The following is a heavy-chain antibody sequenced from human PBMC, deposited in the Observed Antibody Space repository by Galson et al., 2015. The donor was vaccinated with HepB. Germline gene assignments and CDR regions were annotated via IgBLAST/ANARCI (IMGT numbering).Heavy chain of an antibody. J-gene: IGHJ4*02. CDR2: IKQDGSDK. CDR3: AREDYGGNSLDY. Sequence: SLRLSCAASGFTFYTYWMSWVRQAPGKGLEWVANIKQDGSDKYYVDSVKGRFTISRDNAKNSLYLQMNSLRAEDTAVYYCAREDYGGNSLDYWGQGTLVTVSS. CDR1: GFTFYTYW. D-gene: IGHD4-23*01. V-gene: IGHV3-7*03.